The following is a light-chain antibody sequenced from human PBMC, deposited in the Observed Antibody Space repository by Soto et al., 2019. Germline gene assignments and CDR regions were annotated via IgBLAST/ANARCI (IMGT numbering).Light chain of an antibody. J-gene: IGLJ3*02. CDR2: YDD. CDR1: SSNIGNNA. CDR3: AAWDDSLKARV. V-gene: IGLV1-36*01. Sequence: QSVLTQPPSVSDAPRQRVTISCSGSSSNIGNNAVNWYQQLPGKAPKLLIYYDDLLPSGVSDRFSGSKSGTSASLAISGLQSEDEADYYCAAWDDSLKARVFGGGTKLTVL.